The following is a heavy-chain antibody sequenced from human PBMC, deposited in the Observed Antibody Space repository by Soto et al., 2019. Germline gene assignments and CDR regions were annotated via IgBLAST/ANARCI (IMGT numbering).Heavy chain of an antibody. CDR1: GGSISSYY. Sequence: SETLSLTCTVSGGSISSYYWSWIRQPPGKGLEWIGYIYYSGSTNYNPSLKSRVTISVDTSKNQFSLKLSSVTTADTAVYYCAIFMGNSVAPTYFDYWGQGTLVTVSS. CDR3: AIFMGNSVAPTYFDY. J-gene: IGHJ4*02. CDR2: IYYSGST. D-gene: IGHD5-12*01. V-gene: IGHV4-59*01.